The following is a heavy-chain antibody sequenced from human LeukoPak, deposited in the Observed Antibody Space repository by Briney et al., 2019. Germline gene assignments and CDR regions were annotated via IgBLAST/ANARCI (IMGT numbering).Heavy chain of an antibody. CDR1: GYTLTELY. V-gene: IGHV1-24*01. CDR2: FNPEDGKK. D-gene: IGHD2-15*01. CDR3: ATDPVGYCSSDSCYSVDY. Sequence: ASVKVSCKVSGYTLTELYIHWVRQAPGKGLEWMGVFNPEDGKKIYVQKFQGRVTMTEDTSIDTAYMELSSLRSEDTAMYYCATDPVGYCSSDSCYSVDYWGQGTLVTVSS. J-gene: IGHJ4*02.